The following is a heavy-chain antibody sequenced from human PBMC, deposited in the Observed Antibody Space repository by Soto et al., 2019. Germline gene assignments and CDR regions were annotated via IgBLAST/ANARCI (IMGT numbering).Heavy chain of an antibody. J-gene: IGHJ6*02. V-gene: IGHV1-3*01. CDR1: GYTFTSYA. D-gene: IGHD2-21*02. CDR3: ARSRTAHYYYDGMDV. CDR2: INAGNGNT. Sequence: QVQLVQSGAEVKKPGASVKVSCKASGYTFTSYAMHWVRQAPGQRLEWMGWINAGNGNTKYSQKFQGRVTITRDTSASTAYMELSSLRSEDTAVYYCARSRTAHYYYDGMDVWGQGTTVTVSS.